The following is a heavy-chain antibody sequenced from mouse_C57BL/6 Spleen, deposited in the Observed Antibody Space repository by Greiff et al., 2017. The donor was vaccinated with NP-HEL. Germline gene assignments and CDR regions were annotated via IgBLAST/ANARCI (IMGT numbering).Heavy chain of an antibody. Sequence: EVQLQQSGAELVRPGASVKLSCTASGFNIKDDYMHWVKQRPEQGLEWIGWIDPENGDTEYASKFQGKATITADTSSNTAYLQLSSLTSEDTAVYYGTTHYYGSSSYAMDYWGQGTSVTVSS. J-gene: IGHJ4*01. CDR3: TTHYYGSSSYAMDY. V-gene: IGHV14-4*01. CDR1: GFNIKDDY. D-gene: IGHD1-1*01. CDR2: IDPENGDT.